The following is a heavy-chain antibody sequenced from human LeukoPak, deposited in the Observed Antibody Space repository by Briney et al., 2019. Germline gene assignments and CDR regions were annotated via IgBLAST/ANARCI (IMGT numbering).Heavy chain of an antibody. CDR1: GFTFSSYA. D-gene: IGHD3-10*01. J-gene: IGHJ4*02. CDR3: AKDSVRGVIRGPFDY. Sequence: GGSLRLSCAASGFTFSSYAMSWVRQAPGKGLEWVSAISGSGGSTYYADSVKGRFTISRDNSKNTLYLQMNSLRAKDTAVYYCAKDSVRGVIRGPFDYWGQGTLVTVSS. V-gene: IGHV3-23*01. CDR2: ISGSGGST.